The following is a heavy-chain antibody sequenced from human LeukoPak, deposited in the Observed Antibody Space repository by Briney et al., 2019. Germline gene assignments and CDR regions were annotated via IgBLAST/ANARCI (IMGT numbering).Heavy chain of an antibody. J-gene: IGHJ4*02. V-gene: IGHV3-33*01. CDR1: GFSFSYYG. D-gene: IGHD3-16*01. Sequence: PGGSLRLSCAASGFSFSYYGMHWVRQAPGQGLEWVAVIWYDGSNRYYADSLKGRFTISRDNSKNTLYLQMNSLTADDTAVYYCARDPLGVLSYFDYLGQGTLVTVCS. CDR2: IWYDGSNR. CDR3: ARDPLGVLSYFDY.